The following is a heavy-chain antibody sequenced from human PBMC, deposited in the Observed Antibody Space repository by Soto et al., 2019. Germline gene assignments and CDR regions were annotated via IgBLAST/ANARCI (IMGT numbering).Heavy chain of an antibody. CDR1: GGSISSGGYY. V-gene: IGHV4-31*03. Sequence: SETLSLTCTVSGGSISSGGYYWSWIRQHPGKGLEWIGYIYYSGSTYYNPSLKSRVTISVDNSKNTLYLQMNSLRAEDTAVYYCAKERWLAPWGQGTLVTVSS. CDR3: AKERWLAP. CDR2: IYYSGST. J-gene: IGHJ5*02. D-gene: IGHD6-19*01.